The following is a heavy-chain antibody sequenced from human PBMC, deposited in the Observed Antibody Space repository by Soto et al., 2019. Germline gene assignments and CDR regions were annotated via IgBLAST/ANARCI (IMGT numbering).Heavy chain of an antibody. CDR2: ISSSGSTI. J-gene: IGHJ4*02. Sequence: PGGSLRLSCAASGFTFSDYYMSWIRQAPGKGLEWVSYISSSGSTIYYADSVKGRFTISRDNAKNSLYLQMNSLRAEDTAVYYCASSFITMVRGVIPFFLLDWGQGTLVTVSS. V-gene: IGHV3-11*01. CDR1: GFTFSDYY. D-gene: IGHD3-10*01. CDR3: ASSFITMVRGVIPFFLLD.